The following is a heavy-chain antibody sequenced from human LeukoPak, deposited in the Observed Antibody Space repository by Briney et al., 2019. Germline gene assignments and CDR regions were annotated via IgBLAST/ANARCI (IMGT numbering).Heavy chain of an antibody. J-gene: IGHJ4*02. V-gene: IGHV3-33*06. Sequence: GGSLRLSCAASGFTFSSYGMHWVRQAPGKGQEWVAVIWYDGSNKYYADSVKGRFTISRDNSKNTLYLQMNSLRAEDTAVYYCAKDDTDTDFDYWGQGTLVTVSS. CDR1: GFTFSSYG. CDR2: IWYDGSNK. CDR3: AKDDTDTDFDY.